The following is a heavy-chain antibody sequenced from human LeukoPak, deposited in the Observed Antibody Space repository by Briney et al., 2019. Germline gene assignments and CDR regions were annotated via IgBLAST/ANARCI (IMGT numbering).Heavy chain of an antibody. J-gene: IGHJ4*02. Sequence: QPGGSLGLSCAASGFSITNNWMYWVRQAPGRGLVWVSRIKNDERTAVYADSVKGRFTISRDNARNTLFLQMNSLRAEDTAVYYCATVFKGSSLQDYWGQGTLVTVSS. CDR1: GFSITNNW. V-gene: IGHV3-74*01. CDR2: IKNDERTA. CDR3: ATVFKGSSLQDY. D-gene: IGHD1-26*01.